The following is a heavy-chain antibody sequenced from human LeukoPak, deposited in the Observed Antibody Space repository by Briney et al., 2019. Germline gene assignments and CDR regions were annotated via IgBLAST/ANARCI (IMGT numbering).Heavy chain of an antibody. J-gene: IGHJ5*02. D-gene: IGHD1-1*01. Sequence: AGGSLTLSCAGSGLTFSYYGMHWVRQAPGKGLEWLTFIRDGGSKNDYADSVRGRFTISRDDSKNTLYLQMNSLRTEDTAIYYCANQGPGCYGTGPLHHWGQGNLVTVSS. CDR2: IRDGGSKN. V-gene: IGHV3-30*02. CDR1: GLTFSYYG. CDR3: ANQGPGCYGTGPLHH.